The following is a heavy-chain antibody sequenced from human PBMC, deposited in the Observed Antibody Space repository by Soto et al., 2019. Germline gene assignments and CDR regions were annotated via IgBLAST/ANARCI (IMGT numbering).Heavy chain of an antibody. CDR2: IIPIFGTA. CDR1: GGTFSSYA. D-gene: IGHD6-19*01. V-gene: IGHV1-69*13. Sequence: SVKLSCKTSGGTFSSYAISWARQAPGQGLEWMGGIIPIFGTANYAQKFQGRVTITADESTSTAYMELSSLRYEDTAVYYCARALSIAVAGRDYYYYGMDVWGQGTTVTVSS. CDR3: ARALSIAVAGRDYYYYGMDV. J-gene: IGHJ6*02.